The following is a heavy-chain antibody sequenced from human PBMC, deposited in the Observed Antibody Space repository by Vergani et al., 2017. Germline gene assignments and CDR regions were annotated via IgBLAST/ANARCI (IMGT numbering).Heavy chain of an antibody. Sequence: EVQLVESGGGLVQPGGSLKLSCAASGFTFSGSAMHWVRQASGKGLEWVGRIRSKANSYATAYAASVKGRFTISRDDSKNTAYLQMNSLKTEDTAVYYCTRPKAKVGYYYYMDVWGKGP. CDR1: GFTFSGSA. V-gene: IGHV3-73*02. CDR3: TRPKAKVGYYYYMDV. D-gene: IGHD5-18*01. J-gene: IGHJ6*03. CDR2: IRSKANSYAT.